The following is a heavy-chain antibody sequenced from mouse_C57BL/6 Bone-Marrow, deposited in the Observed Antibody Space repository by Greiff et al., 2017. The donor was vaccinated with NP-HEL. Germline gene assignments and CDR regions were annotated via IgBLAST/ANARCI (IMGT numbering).Heavy chain of an antibody. CDR3: ARHFFLRYGWYFDV. Sequence: EVKLMESGGGLVQPGGSLKLSCAASGFTFSDYYMYWVRQTPEQRLAWVAYISNGGGSTYYPDTVKGRFTISRDNAKNTLYLQMSRLKSEDTTMYYCARHFFLRYGWYFDVWGTGTTVTVSS. CDR1: GFTFSDYY. J-gene: IGHJ1*03. CDR2: ISNGGGST. V-gene: IGHV5-12*01. D-gene: IGHD1-1*01.